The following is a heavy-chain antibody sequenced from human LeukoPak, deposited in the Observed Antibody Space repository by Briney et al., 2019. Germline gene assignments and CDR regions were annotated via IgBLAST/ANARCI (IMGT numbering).Heavy chain of an antibody. Sequence: ASVKVSCKASGYTFTSYGISWVRQAPGQGLEWMGWISAYNGNTNYAQKLQGRVTMTTDTSTSTAYMELRSLRSDDTAVYYCARDPVGSGSSYGFDPWGQGTLVTVSS. CDR3: ARDPVGSGSSYGFDP. CDR1: GYTFTSYG. J-gene: IGHJ5*02. D-gene: IGHD3-10*01. V-gene: IGHV1-18*01. CDR2: ISAYNGNT.